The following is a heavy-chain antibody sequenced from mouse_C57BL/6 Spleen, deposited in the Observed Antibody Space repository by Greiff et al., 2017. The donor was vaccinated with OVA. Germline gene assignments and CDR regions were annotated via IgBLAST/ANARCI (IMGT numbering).Heavy chain of an antibody. D-gene: IGHD4-1*01. CDR1: GYTFTSYW. CDR2: IYPSDSET. CDR3: ARRARTGTTFDY. Sequence: VQLQQPGAELVRPGSSVKLSCKASGYTFTSYWMDWVKQRPGQGLEWIGNIYPSDSETHYNQKFKDKATLTVDKSSSTAYMQLSSLTSEDSAVYYCARRARTGTTFDYWGQGTTLTVSS. V-gene: IGHV1-61*01. J-gene: IGHJ2*01.